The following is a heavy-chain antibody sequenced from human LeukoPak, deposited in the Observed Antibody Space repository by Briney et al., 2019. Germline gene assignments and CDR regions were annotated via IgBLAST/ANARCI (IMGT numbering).Heavy chain of an antibody. D-gene: IGHD4-17*01. CDR2: IYVGDSES. CDR3: AGTATVSPPTVYFDY. CDR1: GGSSRYRFSTYY. J-gene: IGHJ4*02. V-gene: IGHV5-51*01. Sequence: GESLKTSCQGSGGSSRYRFSTYYIGSVRQMPGKGLEWMGMIYVGDSESRYSPSFEGRVAMPADKSITTAYLQWSSLKGSDTAMYYCAGTATVSPPTVYFDYWGQGTLVTASS.